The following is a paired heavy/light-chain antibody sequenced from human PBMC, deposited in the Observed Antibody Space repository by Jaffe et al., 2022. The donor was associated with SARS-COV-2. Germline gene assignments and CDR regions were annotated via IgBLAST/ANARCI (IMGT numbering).Heavy chain of an antibody. CDR2: INPSGGST. CDR1: GYTFTRYY. CDR3: ARDLYPVTYSGFDI. D-gene: IGHD1-26*01. J-gene: IGHJ3*02. Sequence: QVQLVQSGAEVKKPGASVKVSCKASGYTFTRYYIYWVRQAPGQGLEWMGIINPSGGSTNYAQKLQGRVTMTRDTSTSTVYMELSGLTSEDTAVYYCARDLYPVTYSGFDIWGQGTMVTVSS. V-gene: IGHV1-46*04.
Light chain of an antibody. CDR2: EDN. V-gene: IGLV3-10*01. CDR1: ALPKKY. CDR3: YSTDNSGDHGV. J-gene: IGLJ2*01. Sequence: SYELTQPPSVSVSPGQTARITCSGDALPKKYAYWYQQKSGQAPVLVIYEDNKRPSGIPERFSGSTSGTMAALTINGAQVEDEADYYCYSTDNSGDHGVFGGGTKLTVL.